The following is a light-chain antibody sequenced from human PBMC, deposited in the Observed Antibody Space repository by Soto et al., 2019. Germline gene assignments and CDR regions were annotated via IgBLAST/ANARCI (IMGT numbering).Light chain of an antibody. CDR3: AAWDDSLSGPHVV. J-gene: IGLJ2*01. CDR2: RNN. V-gene: IGLV1-47*01. CDR1: SSNIGSNY. Sequence: QAVVTQPPSASGTPGQRVTISCSGSSSNIGSNYVYWYQQLPGTAPKLLIYRNNQRPSGVPDRFSGSKSGTSASLAISGLPSEDEADYYCAAWDDSLSGPHVVFGGGTKLTVL.